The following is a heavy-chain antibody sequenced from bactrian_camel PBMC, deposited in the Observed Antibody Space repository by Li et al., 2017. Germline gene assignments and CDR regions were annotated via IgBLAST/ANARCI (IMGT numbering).Heavy chain of an antibody. J-gene: IGHJ4*01. Sequence: VQLVESGGGLVQPGGSLRLSCATAGFTFRSYAMSWVRQAPGKGLEWVSTVVSDGSHAYYASSVRGRFTMSRDNAKNTIYLQMNSLKSEDTALYFCATGEGFDCSGAYCSLHYWGQGTQVTVS. CDR1: GFTFRSYA. CDR2: VVSDGSHA. CDR3: ATGEGFDCSGAYCSLHY. V-gene: IGHV3S7*01. D-gene: IGHD3*01.